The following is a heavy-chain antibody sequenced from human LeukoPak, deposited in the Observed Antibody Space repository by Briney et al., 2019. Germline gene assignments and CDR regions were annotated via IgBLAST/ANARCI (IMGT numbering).Heavy chain of an antibody. CDR1: GFTFSNYW. CDR3: ATWGVNYGMDV. J-gene: IGHJ6*02. V-gene: IGHV3-7*05. Sequence: PGGSLRLSCAASGFTFSNYWMGWVRQAPGKGLEWVANIKQEGSEKNYVDSLKGRFSVSSDNAKNSLYLQMNGLTAEDTAVYYCATWGVNYGMDVWGQGTTVTVSS. CDR2: IKQEGSEK. D-gene: IGHD7-27*01.